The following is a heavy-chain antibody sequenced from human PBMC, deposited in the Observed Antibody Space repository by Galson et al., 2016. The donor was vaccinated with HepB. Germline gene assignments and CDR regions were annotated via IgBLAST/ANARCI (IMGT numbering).Heavy chain of an antibody. CDR2: IYYTGST. CDR1: EDSISTGGYY. Sequence: TLSLTCSVSEDSISTGGYYWTWIRQHPGKGLEWIGSIYYTGSTYYNPSLKSRVTISLDTSNNQFSLKLSSVTAADTAVYYCARDLGYCSHDACYTGHGFDVWGQGTMVTVSS. V-gene: IGHV4-31*03. J-gene: IGHJ3*01. D-gene: IGHD2-8*01. CDR3: ARDLGYCSHDACYTGHGFDV.